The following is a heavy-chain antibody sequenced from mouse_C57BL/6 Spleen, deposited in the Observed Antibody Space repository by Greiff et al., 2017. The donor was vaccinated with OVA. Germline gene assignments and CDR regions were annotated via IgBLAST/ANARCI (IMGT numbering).Heavy chain of an antibody. J-gene: IGHJ2*01. Sequence: QVHVKQSGAELARPGASVKLSCKASGYTFTSYGISWVKQRTGQGLEWIGEIYPRSGNTYYNEKFKGKATLTADKSSSTAYMELRSLTSEDSAVYFCARTITTVVAYYFDYWGQGTTLTVSS. V-gene: IGHV1-81*01. D-gene: IGHD1-1*01. CDR3: ARTITTVVAYYFDY. CDR2: IYPRSGNT. CDR1: GYTFTSYG.